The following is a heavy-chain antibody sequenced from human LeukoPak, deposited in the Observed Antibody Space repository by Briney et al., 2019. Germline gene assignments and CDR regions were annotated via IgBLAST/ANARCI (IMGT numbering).Heavy chain of an antibody. CDR1: GSSISPYY. D-gene: IGHD5-24*01. J-gene: IGHJ4*02. CDR3: ARVEMATHKFDY. V-gene: IGHV4-59*01. Sequence: PSETLSLTCTVSGSSISPYYWSWIRQPPGKGLEWIGYIYHSGSTNYNPSLKSRVTISVDTSKNQFSLKLSSVTAADTAVYYCARVEMATHKFDYWGQGTLVTVSS. CDR2: IYHSGST.